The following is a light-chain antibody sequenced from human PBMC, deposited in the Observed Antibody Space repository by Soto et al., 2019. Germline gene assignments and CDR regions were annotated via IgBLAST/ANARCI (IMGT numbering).Light chain of an antibody. CDR2: LGS. CDR3: MQSLHTPYT. V-gene: IGKV2-28*01. Sequence: DVVMTQSPLSLPVTPGEPASISCRSSQSLLHSNGYNYLDWYLQKPGQSPQLLISLGSNRASGVPDRFRGNGSGTDFTLHINRVEAEDVGVYYCMQSLHTPYTFGQGTKLDIK. J-gene: IGKJ2*01. CDR1: QSLLHSNGYNY.